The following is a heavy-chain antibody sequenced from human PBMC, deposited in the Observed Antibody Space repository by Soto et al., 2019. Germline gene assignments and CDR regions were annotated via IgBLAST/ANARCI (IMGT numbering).Heavy chain of an antibody. V-gene: IGHV4-59*01. D-gene: IGHD6-19*01. CDR2: IYYSGST. J-gene: IGHJ4*02. CDR3: ARDQGIAVAVFDY. CDR1: GGSISSYY. Sequence: PSETLSLTCTVSGGSISSYYWSWIRQPPGKGLEWIGCIYYSGSTNYNPSLKSRVTISVDTSKNQISLKLSSVTAADTAVYYCARDQGIAVAVFDYWGQGTLVTVSS.